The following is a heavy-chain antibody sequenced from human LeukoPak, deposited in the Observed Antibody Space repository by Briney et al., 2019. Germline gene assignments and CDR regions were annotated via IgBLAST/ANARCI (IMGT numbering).Heavy chain of an antibody. J-gene: IGHJ4*01. Sequence: GGSLRLSCAASGFTFSTYAMSWVRQAPGKGLEWVSGLSGSGGSTNYADSVKGRFTISRDNSKNTLYLQMLSLRAEDTAVYYCAKGDLGFGRFYFDYWGHGNLVTVSP. CDR3: AKGDLGFGRFYFDY. CDR2: LSGSGGST. V-gene: IGHV3-23*01. D-gene: IGHD3-16*01. CDR1: GFTFSTYA.